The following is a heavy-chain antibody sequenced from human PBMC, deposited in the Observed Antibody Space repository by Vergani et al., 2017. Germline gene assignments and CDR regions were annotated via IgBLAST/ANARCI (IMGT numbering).Heavy chain of an antibody. CDR3: ARLSYDTTPYLQGGYDC. V-gene: IGHV3-23*04. CDR2: ISGHGDRT. CDR1: GFTFSNSA. Sequence: EVQLVESGGGLVKPGGSLRLSCAASGFTFSNSAMSWVRQTSGKGLEWVSAISGHGDRTYYADSVKGRFTISRDNSKNMLYLQMNSLRAEDTAVYYCARLSYDTTPYLQGGYDCWGQGTLVSVSS. J-gene: IGHJ4*02. D-gene: IGHD3-22*01.